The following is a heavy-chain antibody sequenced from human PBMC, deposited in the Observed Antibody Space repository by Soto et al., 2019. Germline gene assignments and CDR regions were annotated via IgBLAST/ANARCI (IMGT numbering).Heavy chain of an antibody. D-gene: IGHD2-21*01. CDR1: GGSFSGYY. Sequence: PSETLSLTCAVYGGSFSGYYWSWIRQPPGKGLEWIGETNHSGSTNYSPSLKSRVTISVDTSKNQFSLKLSSVTAADTAVNYCARGRYSGGKWFDPWGQGTLVTVSS. CDR2: TNHSGST. CDR3: ARGRYSGGKWFDP. V-gene: IGHV4-34*01. J-gene: IGHJ5*02.